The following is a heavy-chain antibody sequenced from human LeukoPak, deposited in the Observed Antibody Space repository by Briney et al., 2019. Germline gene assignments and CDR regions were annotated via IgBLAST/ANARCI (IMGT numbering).Heavy chain of an antibody. CDR2: INPNSGGT. CDR3: ALRLRLGELGLDAFDI. D-gene: IGHD3-16*01. J-gene: IGHJ3*02. V-gene: IGHV1-2*02. Sequence: ASVKVSCKASGYTFTGYYMHWVRQAPGQGLEWMGWINPNSGGTNYAQKFQGRVTMTRDTSISTAYMELSRLRSDDTAVYYCALRLRLGELGLDAFDIWGQGTMVTVSS. CDR1: GYTFTGYY.